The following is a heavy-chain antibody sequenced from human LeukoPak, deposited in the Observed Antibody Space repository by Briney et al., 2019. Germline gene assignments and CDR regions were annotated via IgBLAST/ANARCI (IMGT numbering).Heavy chain of an antibody. CDR2: INPNSGGT. Sequence: GASVKVSCTASGYTFTVYYMHWVRQAPGQGLEWMGRINPNSGGTNYAQKFQGRVTMTRDTSISTAYMELSRLRSDDTAVYYCARVTYYYDSSGYPIRYFDYWAREPWSPSPQ. V-gene: IGHV1-2*06. CDR3: ARVTYYYDSSGYPIRYFDY. D-gene: IGHD3-22*01. J-gene: IGHJ4*02. CDR1: GYTFTVYY.